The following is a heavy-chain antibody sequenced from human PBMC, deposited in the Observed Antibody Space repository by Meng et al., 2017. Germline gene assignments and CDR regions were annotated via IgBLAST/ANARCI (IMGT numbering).Heavy chain of an antibody. CDR1: GGAIGSGGYY. CDR2: INHSGST. D-gene: IGHD6-6*01. V-gene: IGHV4-31*03. CDR3: ARRGIAARPFYY. J-gene: IGHJ4*02. Sequence: QVHLQEPGPGQGKPSQTPSLTRTVSGGAIGSGGYYWCWSRQHPGKGLEWIGEINHSGSTNYNPSLKSRVTISVDTSKNQFSLKLSSVTAADTAVYYCARRGIAARPFYYWGQGTLVTVSS.